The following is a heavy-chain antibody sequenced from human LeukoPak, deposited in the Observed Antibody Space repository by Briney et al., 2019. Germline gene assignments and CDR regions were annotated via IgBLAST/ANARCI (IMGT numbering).Heavy chain of an antibody. Sequence: GGSLRLSCAASGFTFSSYWMHWVRQAPGKGLVWVSRINSDGSSTSYADSVKGRFTISRDNAKSTLYLQMNSLRAEDTAVYYCARSELTIFGVVPLDYWGPGTLVTVSS. CDR2: INSDGSST. J-gene: IGHJ4*02. V-gene: IGHV3-74*01. CDR3: ARSELTIFGVVPLDY. CDR1: GFTFSSYW. D-gene: IGHD3-3*01.